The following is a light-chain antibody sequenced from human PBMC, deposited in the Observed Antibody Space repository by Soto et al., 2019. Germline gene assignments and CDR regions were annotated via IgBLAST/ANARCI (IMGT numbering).Light chain of an antibody. Sequence: QSVLTQPPSVSGAPGQRVTISCTGSSSNIGAGYDVHWYQQLPGTAPKLLIYGNSNRPSGVPDRFSGSKSGTSASLAITGLQAEDEAEYYCQSYDSSLSGSYVVFGGGTKVTVL. CDR2: GNS. V-gene: IGLV1-40*01. J-gene: IGLJ2*01. CDR3: QSYDSSLSGSYVV. CDR1: SSNIGAGYD.